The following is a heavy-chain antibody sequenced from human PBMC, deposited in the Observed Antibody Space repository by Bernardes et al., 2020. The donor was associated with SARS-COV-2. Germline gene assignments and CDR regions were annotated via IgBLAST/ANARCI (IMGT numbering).Heavy chain of an antibody. CDR1: GYTLSAYY. Sequence: AAGKVSCKASGYTLSAYYMHWVRQAPGQGLEWMGWINPHSGGTNYAQKFQGRVTVTRDTSISTAYMELSRLTSDDTAVYYCARDLDRLYSGSRTDAFDIWGQGTMVTGSA. J-gene: IGHJ3*02. CDR2: INPHSGGT. CDR3: ARDLDRLYSGSRTDAFDI. V-gene: IGHV1-2*02. D-gene: IGHD1-26*01.